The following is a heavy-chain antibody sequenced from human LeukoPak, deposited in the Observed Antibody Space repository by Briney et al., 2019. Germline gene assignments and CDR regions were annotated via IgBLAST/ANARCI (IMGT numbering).Heavy chain of an antibody. Sequence: SETLSLACTVSGGSISNYYWSWIRQPPRKGLEWLGNIYSSGSTNYNPSLKSRVTTSVDTSKSQISLRLRFVTAADTAVYYCARRGTGLDWFDPWGQGTLVTVSS. D-gene: IGHD1-1*01. CDR2: IYSSGST. CDR3: ARRGTGLDWFDP. J-gene: IGHJ5*02. V-gene: IGHV4-59*01. CDR1: GGSISNYY.